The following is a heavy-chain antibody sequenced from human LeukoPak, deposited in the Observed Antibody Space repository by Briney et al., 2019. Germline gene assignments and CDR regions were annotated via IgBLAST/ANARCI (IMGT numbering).Heavy chain of an antibody. J-gene: IGHJ6*03. CDR3: ARVSWVPAAIRFDYYYYMDV. D-gene: IGHD2-2*02. Sequence: PSQTLSLTCTVSGGSISSGGYYWSWIRQPPGKGLEWIGYIYYSGSTNYNPSLKSRVTISVDTSKNQFSLKLSSVTAADTAVYYCARVSWVPAAIRFDYYYYMDVWGKGTTVTVSS. CDR1: GGSISSGGYY. CDR2: IYYSGST. V-gene: IGHV4-61*08.